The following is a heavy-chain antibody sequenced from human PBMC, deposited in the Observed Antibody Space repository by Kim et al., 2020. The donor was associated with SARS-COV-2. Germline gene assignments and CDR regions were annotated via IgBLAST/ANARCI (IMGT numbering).Heavy chain of an antibody. Sequence: GGSLRLSCTASGFTFSSYCMSWVRQAPGQGLEWVCKIRPDGNGIYYADSVKGRFTISRDNAENSLFLQVDSLRADDTAVYHCAKYDRNGTTDFYMFDSW. V-gene: IGHV3-7*03. CDR1: GFTFSSYC. CDR3: AKYDRNGTTDFYMFDS. D-gene: IGHD2-2*01. J-gene: IGHJ5*01. CDR2: IRPDGNGI.